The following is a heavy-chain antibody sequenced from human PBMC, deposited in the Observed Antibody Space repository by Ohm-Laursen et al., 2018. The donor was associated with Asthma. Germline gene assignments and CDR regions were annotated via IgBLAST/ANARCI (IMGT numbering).Heavy chain of an antibody. D-gene: IGHD1-26*01. Sequence: SLRLSCTASGYTFSRYSIHWVRQIPGKGLEWVASISTASTFIYYADSVRGRFTTSRDNARNSVCLQMNSLRAGDTALYYCARIGPEWELPGREYSLHHWGEGTLVTVSS. CDR3: ARIGPEWELPGREYSLHH. J-gene: IGHJ1*01. CDR1: GYTFSRYS. V-gene: IGHV3-21*01. CDR2: ISTASTFI.